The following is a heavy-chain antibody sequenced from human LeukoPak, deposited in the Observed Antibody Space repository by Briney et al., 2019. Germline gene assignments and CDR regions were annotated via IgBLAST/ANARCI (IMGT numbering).Heavy chain of an antibody. CDR3: ARDKGEGGVYYYYMDV. CDR1: GYTFTGYY. D-gene: IGHD3-16*01. CDR2: INPNSGGT. Sequence: ASVKVSCKASGYTFTGYYMHWVRQAPGQGLEWMGWINPNSGGTNYAQKFQGRVTMTRDTSISTAYMELSRLRSDDTAVYYCARDKGEGGVYYYYMDVWGKGTTVTISS. V-gene: IGHV1-2*02. J-gene: IGHJ6*03.